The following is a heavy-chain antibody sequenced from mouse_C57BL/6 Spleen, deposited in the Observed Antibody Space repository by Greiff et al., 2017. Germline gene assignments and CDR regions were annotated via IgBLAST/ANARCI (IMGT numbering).Heavy chain of an antibody. Sequence: EVQRVESGGGLVKPGGSLKLSCAASGFTFSSYAMSWVRQTPEKRLEWVATISDGGSYTYYPDNVKGRFTLTSDSAKTNLYLQMSHLTSEDTAMYYCARRGDYDERGFDYWGQGTTLTVSS. D-gene: IGHD2-4*01. J-gene: IGHJ2*01. CDR1: GFTFSSYA. CDR3: ARRGDYDERGFDY. V-gene: IGHV5-4*01. CDR2: ISDGGSYT.